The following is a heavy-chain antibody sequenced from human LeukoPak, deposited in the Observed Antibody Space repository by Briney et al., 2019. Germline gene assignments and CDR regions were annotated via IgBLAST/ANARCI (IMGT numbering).Heavy chain of an antibody. V-gene: IGHV3-7*01. CDR3: ATMGYYYYYYMDV. Sequence: QPGGSLRLSCAASGFTFSSYWMSWVRQAPGKGLEWVANIKQDGSEKYYVDSVKGRFTISRDNAKNSLYLQMNSLRAEDTAVYYCATMGYYYYYYMDVRGKGTTVTVSS. CDR2: IKQDGSEK. CDR1: GFTFSSYW. J-gene: IGHJ6*03. D-gene: IGHD3-10*01.